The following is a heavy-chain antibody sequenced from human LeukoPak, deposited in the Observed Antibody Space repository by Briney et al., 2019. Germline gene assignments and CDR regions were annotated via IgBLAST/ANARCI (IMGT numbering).Heavy chain of an antibody. CDR1: GGSISNYY. Sequence: KTSETLSLTCTVSGGSISNYYWSWIRQSPEKGLEWIGYIHDSGSTNYNPSLKSRVTISVDTSKNRFSLKLSSVTAADTAVYYCARLDAAAGRYLQFFYWGQGTLVTVSS. D-gene: IGHD5-24*01. CDR2: IHDSGST. CDR3: ARLDAAAGRYLQFFY. J-gene: IGHJ4*02. V-gene: IGHV4-59*08.